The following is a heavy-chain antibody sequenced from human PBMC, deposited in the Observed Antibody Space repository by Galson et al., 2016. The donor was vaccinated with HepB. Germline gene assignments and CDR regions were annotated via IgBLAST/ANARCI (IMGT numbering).Heavy chain of an antibody. D-gene: IGHD2-2*01. J-gene: IGHJ4*02. V-gene: IGHV1-18*01. CDR1: GYTFTSYG. CDR2: ISAYNGNT. CDR3: ATEAGPAAMAGYFDY. Sequence: SVKVSCKASGYTFTSYGISWVRQAPGQGLEWMGWISAYNGNTNYAQTLQGRVTMTTDTSTSTAYMALRSLRSDDTAVYYCATEAGPAAMAGYFDYWGQGTLVTVSS.